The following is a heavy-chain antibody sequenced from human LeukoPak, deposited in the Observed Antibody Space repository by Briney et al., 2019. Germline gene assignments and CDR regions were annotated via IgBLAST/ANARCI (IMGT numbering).Heavy chain of an antibody. V-gene: IGHV3-23*01. CDR3: ARDYADYVGYFFFDY. CDR1: GFTFNNYA. CDR2: MSGGGETT. J-gene: IGHJ4*02. Sequence: GGSLRLSCAASGFTFNNYAMNWVRQAPGKGLEWVSSMSGGGETTYYADSAKGRFTISRDNSQNTLYLQMNSLRAEDTAVYYCARDYADYVGYFFFDYWGQGTLVTVSS. D-gene: IGHD4-17*01.